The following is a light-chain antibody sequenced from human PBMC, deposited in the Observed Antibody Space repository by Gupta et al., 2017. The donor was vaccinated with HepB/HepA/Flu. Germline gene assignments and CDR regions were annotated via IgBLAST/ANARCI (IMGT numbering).Light chain of an antibody. CDR2: NTN. J-gene: IGLJ3*02. CDR3: LLYHGGIWT. Sequence: QTVVTQEPSLTVSPVGTVTLTCASSIGAVTTGYSPNWFQQKPGQTPRTLIYNTNNKHSGTPARFSGSLLGGRAALTLSGVQPEDEAEYYSLLYHGGIWTFGGGTKLTVL. CDR1: IGAVTTGYS. V-gene: IGLV7-43*01.